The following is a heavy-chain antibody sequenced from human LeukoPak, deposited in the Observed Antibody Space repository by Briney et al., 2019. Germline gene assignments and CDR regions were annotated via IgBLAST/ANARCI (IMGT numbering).Heavy chain of an antibody. CDR3: ARGVAPADY. Sequence: SETLSLTCAVSGYSISSGYYWGWIRQPPGKGLGWIGSSYHSGSTYYNPSLKSRVTISVDTSKNQFSLKLSSVTAADTAVYYCARGVAPADYWGQGTLVTVSS. CDR1: GYSISSGYY. D-gene: IGHD2-2*01. J-gene: IGHJ4*02. CDR2: SYHSGST. V-gene: IGHV4-38-2*01.